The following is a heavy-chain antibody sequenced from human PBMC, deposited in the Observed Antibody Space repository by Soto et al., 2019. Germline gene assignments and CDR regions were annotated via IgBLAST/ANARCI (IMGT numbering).Heavy chain of an antibody. J-gene: IGHJ6*02. CDR1: GYTFTSDV. CDR3: ARDKVTTFYYYSGMDV. V-gene: IGHV1-3*01. Sequence: VASLKVSCKTSGYTFTSDVMHWGLEAPGERLEWMGWINAGNGNTKYSQKFQGRVTITRDTSASTAYMELSSLRSEDTAAYYCARDKVTTFYYYSGMDVWGQGTTVTVYS. D-gene: IGHD4-17*01. CDR2: INAGNGNT.